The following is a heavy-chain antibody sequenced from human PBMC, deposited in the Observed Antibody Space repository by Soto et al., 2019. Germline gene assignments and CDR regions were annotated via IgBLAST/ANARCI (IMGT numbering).Heavy chain of an antibody. Sequence: GGSLRLSCAASGFTVSSNYMSWVRQAPGKGLEWVSVIYSGGSTYYADSVKGRFTISRHNSKNTLYLQMNGLRAEDTAVYYCARGGGITMVRGSPPYYYYMDVWGKGTTVTVSS. V-gene: IGHV3-53*04. CDR1: GFTVSSNY. D-gene: IGHD3-10*01. J-gene: IGHJ6*03. CDR3: ARGGGITMVRGSPPYYYYMDV. CDR2: IYSGGST.